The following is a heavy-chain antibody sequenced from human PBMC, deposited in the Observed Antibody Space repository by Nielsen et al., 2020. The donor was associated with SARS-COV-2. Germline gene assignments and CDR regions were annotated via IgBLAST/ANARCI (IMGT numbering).Heavy chain of an antibody. CDR1: GYTFTSYG. V-gene: IGHV1-3*01. Sequence: ASVKVSCKASGYTFTSYGISWVRQAPGQRLEWMGWINAGNGNTKYSQKFQGRVTITRDTSASTAYMELSSLRSEDTAVYYCAREWDYGDFHWGQGTLVTVSS. CDR3: AREWDYGDFH. J-gene: IGHJ4*02. D-gene: IGHD4-17*01. CDR2: INAGNGNT.